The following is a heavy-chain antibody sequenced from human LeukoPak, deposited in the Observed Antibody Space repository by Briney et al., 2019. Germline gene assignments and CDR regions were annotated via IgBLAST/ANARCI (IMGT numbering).Heavy chain of an antibody. V-gene: IGHV3-21*01. J-gene: IGHJ4*02. CDR1: GFTVSSYS. Sequence: GGSLRLSCAASGFTVSSYSMNWVRQAPGKGLEWVSSISNSSSYIYYADSVKGRFTISRDNAKNSLYLQMNSLRAEDTAVYYCVGGSPEKFDYWGQGTLVTVSS. CDR2: ISNSSSYI. CDR3: VGGSPEKFDY.